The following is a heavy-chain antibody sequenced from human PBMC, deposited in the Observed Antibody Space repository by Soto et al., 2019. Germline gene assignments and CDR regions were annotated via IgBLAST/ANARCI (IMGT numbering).Heavy chain of an antibody. CDR3: ARDRILAAAGQDPSYYYYYGMDV. Sequence: ASVKVSCKASGYTFTSYGISWVRQAPGQGLEWMGWISAYNGNTNYAQKLQGRVTMTTDTSTSTAYMELRSLRSDDTAVYYCARDRILAAAGQDPSYYYYYGMDVWGQGTTVTVSS. D-gene: IGHD6-13*01. V-gene: IGHV1-18*01. CDR2: ISAYNGNT. CDR1: GYTFTSYG. J-gene: IGHJ6*02.